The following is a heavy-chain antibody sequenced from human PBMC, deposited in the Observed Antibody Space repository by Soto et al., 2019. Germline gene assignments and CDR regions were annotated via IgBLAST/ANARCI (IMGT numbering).Heavy chain of an antibody. J-gene: IGHJ6*03. V-gene: IGHV1-18*01. CDR3: ARDPYYDILTGYYDYYMDV. D-gene: IGHD3-9*01. CDR2: ISAYNGNT. Sequence: QVQLVQSGAEVKKPGASVKVSCKASGYTFTSYGISWVRQAPGQGLEWMGWISAYNGNTKYAQKLQGRVTMTTDTSTSTAYMELRSVGSDDTDVYYCARDPYYDILTGYYDYYMDVWGKGTTVTVSS. CDR1: GYTFTSYG.